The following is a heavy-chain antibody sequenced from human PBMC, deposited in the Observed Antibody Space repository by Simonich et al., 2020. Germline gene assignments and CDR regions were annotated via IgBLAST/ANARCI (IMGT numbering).Heavy chain of an antibody. CDR1: GGSYSGYY. CDR2: INHSAST. D-gene: IGHD3-16*01. Sequence: QVQLQQWGAGLLKPSETLSLTCAVYGGSYSGYYWSWIRQPPGKGLEWIGEINHSASTNYNPSLKSRVTISVDTSKNQFSLKLSSVTAADTAVYYCARPLGIVWAFDIWGQGTMVTVSS. CDR3: ARPLGIVWAFDI. V-gene: IGHV4-34*01. J-gene: IGHJ3*02.